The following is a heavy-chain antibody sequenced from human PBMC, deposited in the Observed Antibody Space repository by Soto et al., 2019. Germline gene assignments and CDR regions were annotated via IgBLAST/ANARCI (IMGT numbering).Heavy chain of an antibody. Sequence: GGSLRLSCAASGFTFSSYAMHWVRQAPGKGLEWVAVISHDGSNKYYADSVKGRFTISRDNSKNTLYLQMNSLRAEDTAVYYCASSIAARSYFDYWGQGTLVTVSS. CDR3: ASSIAARSYFDY. D-gene: IGHD6-6*01. CDR1: GFTFSSYA. CDR2: ISHDGSNK. V-gene: IGHV3-30-3*01. J-gene: IGHJ4*02.